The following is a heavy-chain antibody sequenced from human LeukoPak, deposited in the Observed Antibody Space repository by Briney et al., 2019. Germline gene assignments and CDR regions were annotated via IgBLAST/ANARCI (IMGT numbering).Heavy chain of an antibody. V-gene: IGHV4-39*01. CDR3: AKSGGYGLIDY. CDR2: IYYSGST. D-gene: IGHD1-26*01. CDR1: GGSISSSSYY. Sequence: KTSETLSLTCTVSGGSISSSSYYWGWIRQPPGKGLEWIGSIYYSGSTYYNPSLKSRVTISVDTSKNQFSLKLGSVTAADTAVYYCAKSGGYGLIDYWGQGTLVTVSS. J-gene: IGHJ4*02.